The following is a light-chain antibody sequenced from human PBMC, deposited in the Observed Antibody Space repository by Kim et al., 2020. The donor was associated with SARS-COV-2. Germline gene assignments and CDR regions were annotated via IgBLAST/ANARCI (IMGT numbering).Light chain of an antibody. CDR1: NSDVGNYNL. CDR2: EVN. Sequence: QSALTQPASVSGSPGQSITISCTGTNSDVGNYNLVSWYQQHPGKAPKLMISEVNQRPSGVSNRFSGSKSGNTASLTISGLQAEDEAEYYCCSYAGDNSFVFGAGTKVTVL. V-gene: IGLV2-23*02. J-gene: IGLJ1*01. CDR3: CSYAGDNSFV.